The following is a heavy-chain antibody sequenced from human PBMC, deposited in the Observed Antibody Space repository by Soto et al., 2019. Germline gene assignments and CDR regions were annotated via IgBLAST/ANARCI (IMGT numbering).Heavy chain of an antibody. CDR2: ISSSSYI. CDR1: GFTFSSYS. V-gene: IGHV3-21*01. CDR3: ARDQKDVRGVSDAFDI. J-gene: IGHJ3*02. Sequence: PGGSLRLSCAASGFTFSSYSMNWVRQAPGKGLEWVSSISSSSYIYYADSVKGRFTISRDNAKNSLYLQMNSLRSEDTAVYYCARDQKDVRGVSDAFDIWGQGTMVTVSS. D-gene: IGHD3-10*01.